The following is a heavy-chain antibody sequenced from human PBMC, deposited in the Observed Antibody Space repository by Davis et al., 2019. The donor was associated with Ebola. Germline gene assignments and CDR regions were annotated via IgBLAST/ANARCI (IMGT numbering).Heavy chain of an antibody. CDR3: TRDRNIYCSSTSCYHDRYYYYGMDV. J-gene: IGHJ6*02. CDR2: IRSKAYGGTT. V-gene: IGHV3-49*04. CDR1: GFTFGDYA. D-gene: IGHD2-2*01. Sequence: GGSLRLSCTASGFTFGDYAMSWVRQAPGKGLEWVGFIRSKAYGGTTEYAASVKGRFTISRDDSKSIAYLQMNSLKTEDTAVYYCTRDRNIYCSSTSCYHDRYYYYGMDVWGQGTTVTVSS.